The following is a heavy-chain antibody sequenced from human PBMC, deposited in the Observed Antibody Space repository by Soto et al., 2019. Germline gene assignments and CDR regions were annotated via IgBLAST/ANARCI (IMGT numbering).Heavy chain of an antibody. CDR1: GGSISSYY. V-gene: IGHV4-59*08. CDR3: ARSYSSGWQPYNWFDP. CDR2: IYYSGST. J-gene: IGHJ5*02. Sequence: SETLSLTCTVSGGSISSYYWSWIRQPPGKGLEWIGYIYYSGSTNYNPSLKSRVTISVDTSKNQFSLKLSSVTAADTAVYYCARSYSSGWQPYNWFDPWGQGTLVTVSS. D-gene: IGHD6-19*01.